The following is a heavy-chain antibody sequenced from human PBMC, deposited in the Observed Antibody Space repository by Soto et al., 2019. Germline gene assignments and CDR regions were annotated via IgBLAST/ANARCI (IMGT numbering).Heavy chain of an antibody. CDR2: INGNADNS. J-gene: IGHJ4*02. Sequence: EVQLAESGGGLVLTGGSLRLSCAASGFSFVSYWMHWVRQVPGEGLAWVSRINGNADNSDYADSVKGRFTISRDNAINRLYLQMDSLRADETGVYYCVRDFRGAVAGSEFDHWGQGTLVTVSS. CDR1: GFSFVSYW. V-gene: IGHV3-74*01. D-gene: IGHD6-19*01. CDR3: VRDFRGAVAGSEFDH.